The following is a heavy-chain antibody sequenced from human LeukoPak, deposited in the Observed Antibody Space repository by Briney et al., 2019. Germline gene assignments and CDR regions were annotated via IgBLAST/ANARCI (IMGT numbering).Heavy chain of an antibody. CDR1: GYTFTGYY. CDR2: IYSNNGGT. CDR3: ARGFRTGDMTTFAH. D-gene: IGHD2-15*01. V-gene: IGHV1-2*02. J-gene: IGHJ4*02. Sequence: GASVKVSCKASGYTFTGYYIHWVRQAPGQGLEWMGWIYSNNGGTDYAQKFQGRVTMTRDTSISTAYMEVCRVRYDDTAVYYCARGFRTGDMTTFAHWGQGTLVTVSS.